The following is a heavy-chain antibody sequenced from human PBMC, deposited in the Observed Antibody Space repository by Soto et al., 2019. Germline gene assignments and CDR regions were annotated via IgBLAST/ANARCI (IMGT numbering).Heavy chain of an antibody. D-gene: IGHD6-19*01. CDR3: ARCIIRAVAGRDWFDL. CDR1: GGSISSGGYS. J-gene: IGHJ5*02. Sequence: SETLSLTCAVSGGSISSGGYSWSWIRQPPGKGLEWIGYIYHSGSTYYNPSLKSRVTISVDTSKNQFSLKLSSVTAADTAVYYCARCIIRAVAGRDWFDLWAQGNLVTVSS. V-gene: IGHV4-30-2*01. CDR2: IYHSGST.